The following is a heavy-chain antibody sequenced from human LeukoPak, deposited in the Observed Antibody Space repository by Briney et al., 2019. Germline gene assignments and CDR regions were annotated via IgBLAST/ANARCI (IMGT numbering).Heavy chain of an antibody. Sequence: SETLSLTRTVSGGSISTFYWSWIRQPPGKGLEWIGYIYYSGITNYNPSLKSRVTISVDTSKNQFSLKLSSVTAADTAVYYCARQGSGSRAAFDYLGQGTLVTVSS. J-gene: IGHJ4*02. V-gene: IGHV4-59*08. CDR1: GGSISTFY. CDR3: ARQGSGSRAAFDY. CDR2: IYYSGIT. D-gene: IGHD1-26*01.